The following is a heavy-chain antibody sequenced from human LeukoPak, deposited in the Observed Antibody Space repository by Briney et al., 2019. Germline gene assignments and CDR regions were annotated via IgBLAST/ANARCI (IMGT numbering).Heavy chain of an antibody. Sequence: GGSLRLSCAASGFTFSSYDMNWVRQAPGKGLEWVSGFGGRTGSTHYADSVKGRFTISRDNSRDTLSLQMNSLRGEDTAVYYCARGGMRGKISYTYYYMDVWCKGTTVTVSS. CDR1: GFTFSSYD. V-gene: IGHV3-23*01. J-gene: IGHJ6*03. D-gene: IGHD2-2*02. CDR3: ARGGMRGKISYTYYYMDV. CDR2: FGGRTGST.